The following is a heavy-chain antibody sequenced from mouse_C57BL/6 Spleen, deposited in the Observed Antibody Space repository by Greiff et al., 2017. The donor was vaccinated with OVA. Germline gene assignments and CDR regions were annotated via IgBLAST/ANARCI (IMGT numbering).Heavy chain of an antibody. Sequence: DVKLQESGPELVKPGASVKMSCKASGYTFTDYNMHWVKQSHGKSLEWIGYINPNNGGTSYNQKFKGKATLTVNKSSSTAYMELRSLTSEDSAVYYCARWGYGSSYDAMDYWGQGTSVTVSS. D-gene: IGHD1-1*01. J-gene: IGHJ4*01. CDR2: INPNNGGT. CDR3: ARWGYGSSYDAMDY. CDR1: GYTFTDYN. V-gene: IGHV1-22*01.